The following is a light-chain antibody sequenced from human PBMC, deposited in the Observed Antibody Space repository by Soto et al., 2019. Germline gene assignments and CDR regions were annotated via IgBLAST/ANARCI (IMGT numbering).Light chain of an antibody. CDR2: GAS. Sequence: EIVMTQSPGTLSVSPGERATLSCRASQSVSNDLAWIQQRPGQPPRLLIYGASTRATGIPARFSGSGSVTEFTLTISSLQPEDFAVYSCQQYNVSPRTFGQGTKVEIK. J-gene: IGKJ1*01. CDR1: QSVSND. CDR3: QQYNVSPRT. V-gene: IGKV3-15*01.